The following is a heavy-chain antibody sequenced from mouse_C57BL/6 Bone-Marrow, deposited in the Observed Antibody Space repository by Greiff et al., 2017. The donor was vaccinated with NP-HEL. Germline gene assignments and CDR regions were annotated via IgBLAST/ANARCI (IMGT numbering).Heavy chain of an antibody. V-gene: IGHV1-55*01. CDR2: IYPGSGST. CDR3: ARYGNYGRWFAY. J-gene: IGHJ3*01. CDR1: GYTFTSYW. D-gene: IGHD2-1*01. Sequence: QVQLQQSGAELVKPGASVKMSCKASGYTFTSYWITWVKQRPGQGLEWIGDIYPGSGSTNYNEKFKSKATLTVDTSSSTAYMPLSSLTSEDSAVYYCARYGNYGRWFAYWGQGTLVTVSA.